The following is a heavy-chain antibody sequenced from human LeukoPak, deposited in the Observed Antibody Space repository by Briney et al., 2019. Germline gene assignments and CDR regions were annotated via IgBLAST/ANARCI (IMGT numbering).Heavy chain of an antibody. CDR1: GFTFSSYA. D-gene: IGHD5-18*01. V-gene: IGHV3-23*01. Sequence: GGSLRLSCAASGFTFSSYAMSWVRQAPGKGLEWVSAISGSGGSTYYADSVKGRFTISRDNSKNTLYLQMNSLRAEDTAVYYCAKGDSWIQLWFKVDYWGQGTLVTVSS. CDR2: ISGSGGST. J-gene: IGHJ4*02. CDR3: AKGDSWIQLWFKVDY.